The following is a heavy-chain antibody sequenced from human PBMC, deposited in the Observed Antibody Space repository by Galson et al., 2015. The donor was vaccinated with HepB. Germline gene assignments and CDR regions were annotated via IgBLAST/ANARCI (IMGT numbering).Heavy chain of an antibody. CDR1: GLTVSNSD. J-gene: IGHJ3*02. D-gene: IGHD3-10*01. Sequence: SLRLSCAASGLTVSNSDMSWVRQTPGKGLEWVSNIYKAGNSDSADSVKGRFTVSRDNSKNTLFLQMDSLRVEDTALYYCTRVPWGSGTFDIWGQGTMVTVSS. CDR3: TRVPWGSGTFDI. CDR2: IYKAGNS. V-gene: IGHV3-53*01.